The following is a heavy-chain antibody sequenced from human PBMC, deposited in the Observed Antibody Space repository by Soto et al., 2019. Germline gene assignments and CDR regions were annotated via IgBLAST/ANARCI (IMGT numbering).Heavy chain of an antibody. V-gene: IGHV3-30-3*01. Sequence: QVQLVESGGGVVQPGRSLRLSCAASGFTFSSYAMHWVRQAPGKGLEWVAVISYDGSNKYYADSVKGRFTISRDNSKNTLYLQMNRLRAEDTAVYYCARGSSWSLDYWGQGTLVTVSS. D-gene: IGHD6-13*01. CDR1: GFTFSSYA. CDR2: ISYDGSNK. J-gene: IGHJ4*02. CDR3: ARGSSWSLDY.